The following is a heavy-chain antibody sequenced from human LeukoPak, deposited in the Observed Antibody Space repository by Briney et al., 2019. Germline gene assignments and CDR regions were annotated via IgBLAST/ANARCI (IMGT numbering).Heavy chain of an antibody. Sequence: GGSLRLSCSASGFTFSSYAMRWVRQAPGKGLEYVSAISSDGGSTYYANSVKGRFTISRDNSKNTLYLQMGSLRAEDMAVYYCVNYGMDVWGQGTTVTVSS. CDR3: VNYGMDV. CDR1: GFTFSSYA. J-gene: IGHJ6*02. V-gene: IGHV3-64*01. CDR2: ISSDGGST.